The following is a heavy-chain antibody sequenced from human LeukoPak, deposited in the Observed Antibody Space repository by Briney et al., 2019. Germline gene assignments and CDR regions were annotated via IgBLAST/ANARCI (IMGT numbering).Heavy chain of an antibody. CDR2: IYTSGST. CDR1: GGSISSGSYY. D-gene: IGHD1-14*01. CDR3: ARFSGMGNFDY. J-gene: IGHJ4*02. Sequence: TLSLTCTVSGGSISSGSYYWSWIRQPAGKGLEWIGRIYTSGSTNYNPSLKSRVTISVDTSKNQFSLKLSSVTAADTAVYYCARFSGMGNFDYWGQGTLVTVS. V-gene: IGHV4-61*02.